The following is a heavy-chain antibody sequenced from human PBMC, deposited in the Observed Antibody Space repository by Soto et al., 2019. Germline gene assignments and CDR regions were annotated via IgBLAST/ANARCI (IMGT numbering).Heavy chain of an antibody. V-gene: IGHV3-53*04. CDR1: GFTVSSNY. D-gene: IGHD6-6*01. CDR3: ARGVAARYYYYYYMDV. CDR2: IYSGGST. Sequence: GGSLRLSCAASGFTVSSNYMSWVRQAPGKGLEWVSVIYSGGSTYYADSVKGRFTISRHNSKNTMYLQMNSLRAEDTAVYYCARGVAARYYYYYYMDVWGKGTTVTVSS. J-gene: IGHJ6*03.